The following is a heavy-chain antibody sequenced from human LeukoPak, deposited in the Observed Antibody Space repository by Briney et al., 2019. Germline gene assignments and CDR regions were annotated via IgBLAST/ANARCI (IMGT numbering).Heavy chain of an antibody. D-gene: IGHD3-22*01. CDR2: MNPNSGNT. CDR3: ARGLRYYYDSSGYSRRGYYYMDV. CDR1: GGTFSSYA. V-gene: IGHV1-8*03. J-gene: IGHJ6*03. Sequence: ASVKVSCKASGGTFSSYAISWVRQATGQGLEWMGWMNPNSGNTGYAQKFQGRVTITRNTSISTAYMELSSLRSEDTAVYYCARGLRYYYDSSGYSRRGYYYMDVWGKGTTVTVSS.